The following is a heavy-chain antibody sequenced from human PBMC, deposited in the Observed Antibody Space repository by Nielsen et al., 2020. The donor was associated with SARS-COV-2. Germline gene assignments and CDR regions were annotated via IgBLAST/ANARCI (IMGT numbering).Heavy chain of an antibody. D-gene: IGHD3-10*01. CDR2: IWYDGKNK. CDR1: GFIFSTYG. V-gene: IGHV3-30*02. Sequence: GESLKISCAASGFIFSTYGMHWVRQAPGKGLEWVAMIWYDGKNKYYADSVKGRFTVSRDNSKSTLYLQMNSLRSEDTAVYYCAKVFTEYNYGPGDYFDSWGQGALVTVSS. J-gene: IGHJ4*02. CDR3: AKVFTEYNYGPGDYFDS.